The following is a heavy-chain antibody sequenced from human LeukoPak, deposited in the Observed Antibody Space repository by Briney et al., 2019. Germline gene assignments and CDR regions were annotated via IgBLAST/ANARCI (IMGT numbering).Heavy chain of an antibody. CDR2: INANSGGT. CDR3: ARVDKPYCGGDCHLDD. Sequence: ASVKVSCKASGYAFTGYYMNWVRQAPGQGLEWMGWINANSGGTNYAQKFQGRVTMTRDTSISTAYMELSRLRSDDTAVYYCARVDKPYCGGDCHLDDWGQGTLVTVSS. V-gene: IGHV1-2*02. D-gene: IGHD2-21*02. J-gene: IGHJ4*02. CDR1: GYAFTGYY.